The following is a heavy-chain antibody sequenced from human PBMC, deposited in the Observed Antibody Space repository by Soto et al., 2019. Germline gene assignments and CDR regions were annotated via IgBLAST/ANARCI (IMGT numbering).Heavy chain of an antibody. CDR3: AREGITMVRGVSIAFDI. CDR1: GYTFTSYY. J-gene: IGHJ3*02. CDR2: INPSGGST. Sequence: ASVKVSCKASGYTFTSYYMHWVRQAPGQGLEWMGIINPSGGSTSYAQKFQGRVTMTRDTSTSTVYMELSSLRSEDTAVYYCAREGITMVRGVSIAFDIWGQGTMVTVSS. V-gene: IGHV1-46*01. D-gene: IGHD3-10*01.